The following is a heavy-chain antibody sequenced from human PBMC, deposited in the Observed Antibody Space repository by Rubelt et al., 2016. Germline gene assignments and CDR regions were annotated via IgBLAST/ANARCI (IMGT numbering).Heavy chain of an antibody. J-gene: IGHJ6*02. CDR2: IYYSGST. Sequence: QLQLQESGPGLVKPSETLSLTCTVSGGSISSSSYYWGWIRQPPGKGLEWIGSIYYSGSTYYNPSLKGRVTISVVTSKNQFALKLRSVSAADSAVYYCARGDGYNNDNYYYYGMDVWGQGTTVTVSS. CDR3: ARGDGYNNDNYYYYGMDV. D-gene: IGHD5-24*01. V-gene: IGHV4-39*07. CDR1: GGSISSSSYY.